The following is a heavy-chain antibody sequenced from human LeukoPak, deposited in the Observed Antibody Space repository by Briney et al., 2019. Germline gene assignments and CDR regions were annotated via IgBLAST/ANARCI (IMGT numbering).Heavy chain of an antibody. J-gene: IGHJ6*03. CDR1: GGSFSGYY. D-gene: IGHD1-1*01. CDR3: ARGRVSSSTWYSTYYYYFYMDV. CDR2: VDHTGST. Sequence: PSETLSLTCAVYGGSFSGYYWTWIRQPPGKGLEWIGYVDHTGSTNFNPSLNGRVSISRDTTKNLFSLRLRSVTAADTAVYFCARGRVSSSTWYSTYYYYFYMDVWGKGTTVTVSS. V-gene: IGHV4-59*01.